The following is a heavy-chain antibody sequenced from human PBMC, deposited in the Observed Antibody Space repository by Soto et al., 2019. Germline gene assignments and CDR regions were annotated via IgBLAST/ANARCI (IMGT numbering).Heavy chain of an antibody. CDR2: INPNSGGT. D-gene: IGHD6-19*01. CDR3: ARRSSGWSDY. V-gene: IGHV1-2*02. Sequence: ASVKVSCKASGYSFSDYYLHWVRQAPGQGLEWMGWINPNSGGTNYAQKFQGRVTMTRDTSISTAYMELSSLTSDDTAMYYCARRSSGWSDYWGQGTLVTVSS. J-gene: IGHJ4*02. CDR1: GYSFSDYY.